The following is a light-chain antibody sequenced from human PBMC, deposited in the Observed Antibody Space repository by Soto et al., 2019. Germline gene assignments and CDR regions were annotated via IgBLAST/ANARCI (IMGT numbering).Light chain of an antibody. Sequence: SVLAQPASVSGSPGQSITISCTGASGYVGTYSLVSWYQQHPGKAPKLLIFANTNRPSGVPDRFSGSKSGTSASLAITGLQAEDEGDYYCQSYDNTLSARYVFGTGTKVTVL. CDR1: SGYVGTYSL. CDR3: QSYDNTLSARYV. V-gene: IGLV1-40*01. J-gene: IGLJ1*01. CDR2: ANT.